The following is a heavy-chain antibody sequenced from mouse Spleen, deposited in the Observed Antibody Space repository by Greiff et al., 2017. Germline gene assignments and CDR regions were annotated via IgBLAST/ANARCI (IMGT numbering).Heavy chain of an antibody. J-gene: IGHJ3*01. D-gene: IGHD4-1*01. V-gene: IGHV12-3*01. CDR3: AGGILGQGVFAY. Sequence: VKLMESGPGLVKPSQSLFLTCSITGFPITSGYYWFWIRQSPGKPLEWMGYITHSGETFYNPSLQSPISITRETSKNQFFLQLNSVTTEDTAMYYCAGGILGQGVFAYWGQGTLVTVSA. CDR1: GFPITSGYY. CDR2: ITHSGET.